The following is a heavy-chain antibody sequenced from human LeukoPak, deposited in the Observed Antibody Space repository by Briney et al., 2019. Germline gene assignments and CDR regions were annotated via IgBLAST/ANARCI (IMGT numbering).Heavy chain of an antibody. CDR1: GFTFSSYW. V-gene: IGHV3-53*01. J-gene: IGHJ4*02. CDR2: IYSGGST. Sequence: GGSLRLSCAASGFTFSSYWMSWVRQAPGKGLEWVSVIYSGGSTYYADSVKGRFTISRDNSKNTLYLQMNSLRAEDTAVYYCARDNYDILTGSYYFDYWGQGTLVTVSS. D-gene: IGHD3-9*01. CDR3: ARDNYDILTGSYYFDY.